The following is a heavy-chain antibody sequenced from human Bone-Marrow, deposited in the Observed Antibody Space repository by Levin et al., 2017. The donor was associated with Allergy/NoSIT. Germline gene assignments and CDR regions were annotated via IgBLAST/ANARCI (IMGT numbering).Heavy chain of an antibody. J-gene: IGHJ4*02. CDR2: VYHSGSV. CDR1: GVSITNSNW. CDR3: ARGSGSLSDPFDS. D-gene: IGHD3-3*01. V-gene: IGHV4-4*02. Sequence: KASETLSLSCAVSGVSITNSNWWSWVRQSPDNGLEWIGEVYHSGSVNYNPSLKRRLTLSMDKAKNEFFLRLTSVTAADTAVYYCARGSGSLSDPFDSWGQGTLVIVS.